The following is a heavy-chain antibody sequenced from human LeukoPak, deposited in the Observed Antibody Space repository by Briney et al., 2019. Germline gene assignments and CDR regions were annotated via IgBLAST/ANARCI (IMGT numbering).Heavy chain of an antibody. J-gene: IGHJ4*02. V-gene: IGHV3-23*01. Sequence: PGGTLRLSCGASGFNFRSYGMSWVRQAPGKGLEWVSDISGSGVTTYYADSVKGRFTISRDNSKNTVHLQMNSLRAEDTAMYYCARRAGDYSHPYDYWGQGTLVTVSS. CDR2: ISGSGVTT. CDR3: ARRAGDYSHPYDY. D-gene: IGHD3-22*01. CDR1: GFNFRSYG.